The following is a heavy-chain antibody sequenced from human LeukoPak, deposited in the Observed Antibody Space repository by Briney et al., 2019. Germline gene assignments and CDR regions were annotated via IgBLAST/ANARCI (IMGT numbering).Heavy chain of an antibody. D-gene: IGHD3-3*01. CDR2: IYYSGST. CDR3: ARPYYDLWSGYYQGWFDP. J-gene: IGHJ5*02. CDR1: GGSISSSSYY. V-gene: IGHV4-39*01. Sequence: PSETLSLTCTVSGGSISSSSYYWGWIRQPPGKGLEWIGSIYYSGSTYYNPSLKSRVTISVDTSKNQFSLKLSSVTAADTAVYYCARPYYDLWSGYYQGWFDPWGQGTLVTVSS.